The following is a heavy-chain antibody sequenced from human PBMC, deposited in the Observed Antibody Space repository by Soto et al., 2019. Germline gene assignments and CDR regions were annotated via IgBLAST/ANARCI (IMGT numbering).Heavy chain of an antibody. J-gene: IGHJ4*02. Sequence: EVQVVESGGGLVKPGGSLRLSCAASGFGFTNFWMNWVRQAPGKGLEWVGRIKSKNDGGTTDYAAPVQGRFTISRDDSKTTIYLQMNSLKTAHTAVYYCTSAGQYCTSTTCKAYWGQGTPVTVSS. V-gene: IGHV3-15*07. CDR3: TSAGQYCTSTTCKAY. D-gene: IGHD2-2*01. CDR1: GFGFTNFW. CDR2: IKSKNDGGTT.